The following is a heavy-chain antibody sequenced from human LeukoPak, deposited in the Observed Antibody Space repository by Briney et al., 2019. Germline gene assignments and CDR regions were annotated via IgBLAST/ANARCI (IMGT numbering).Heavy chain of an antibody. J-gene: IGHJ4*02. Sequence: SETLSLTCAVYGGSFSGYYWSWIRQPPGKGLEWIGEINHSGSTNYNPSLKSRVTISVDTSKNQFSLKLSSVTAADTAVYYCALLGYDSSGTVDYWGQGTLVTVSS. CDR3: ALLGYDSSGTVDY. V-gene: IGHV4-34*01. CDR1: GGSFSGYY. CDR2: INHSGST. D-gene: IGHD3-22*01.